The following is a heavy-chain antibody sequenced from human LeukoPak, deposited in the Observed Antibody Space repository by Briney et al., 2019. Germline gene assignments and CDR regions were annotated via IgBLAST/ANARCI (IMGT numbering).Heavy chain of an antibody. CDR1: GDSISSGSYY. J-gene: IGHJ5*02. D-gene: IGHD6-13*01. CDR3: ARGGSSWSNNWFDP. CDR2: IYTSGST. V-gene: IGHV4-61*02. Sequence: PSETLSLTCTVSGDSISSGSYYWSWIRQPAGKGLEWIGRIYTSGSTNYNPSLKSRVTISVDTSKNQFSLKLSSVTAADTAVYYCARGGSSWSNNWFDPWGQGTLVTVSS.